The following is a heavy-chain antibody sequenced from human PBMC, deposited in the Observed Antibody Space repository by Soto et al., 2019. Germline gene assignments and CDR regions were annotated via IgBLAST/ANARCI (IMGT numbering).Heavy chain of an antibody. CDR3: ARGGGFIVVVPAAHLDAFDI. CDR2: ISSSSSYI. D-gene: IGHD2-2*01. CDR1: GFTFSSYS. Sequence: GGSLRLSCAASGFTFSSYSMNWVRQAPGKGLEWVSSISSSSSYIYYADSVKGRFTISRDNAKNSLYLQMNSLRAEDTAVYYCARGGGFIVVVPAAHLDAFDIWGQGTMVTVSS. V-gene: IGHV3-21*01. J-gene: IGHJ3*02.